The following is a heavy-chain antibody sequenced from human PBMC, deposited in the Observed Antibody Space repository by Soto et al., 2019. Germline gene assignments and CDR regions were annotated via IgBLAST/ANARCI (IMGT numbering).Heavy chain of an antibody. CDR1: GGTFSSYT. V-gene: IGHV1-69*13. D-gene: IGHD1-1*01. J-gene: IGHJ3*02. CDR2: IIPIFGTA. CDR3: ANEFVPELERRNYAFDI. Sequence: SVKVSCKASGGTFSSYTISWVRQAPGQGLEWMGGIIPIFGTANYAQKFQGRVTITADESTSTAYMELSSLRSEDTAVYYCANEFVPELERRNYAFDIWGQGTMVTVSS.